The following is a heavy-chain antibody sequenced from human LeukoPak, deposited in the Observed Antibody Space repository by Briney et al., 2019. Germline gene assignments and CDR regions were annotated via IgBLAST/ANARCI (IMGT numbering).Heavy chain of an antibody. CDR1: GFTFSHYG. CDR3: AKSHHVTAIDY. V-gene: IGHV3-23*01. Sequence: GGTLRLSCAASGFTFSHYGMTWVRQAPGKGLEWVSAISGSGGSTYYAGSVKGRFTISRDNSKNTLYLQMNSLRADDTAVYYCAKSHHVTAIDYWGQGTLVTVSS. CDR2: ISGSGGST. D-gene: IGHD2-21*02. J-gene: IGHJ4*02.